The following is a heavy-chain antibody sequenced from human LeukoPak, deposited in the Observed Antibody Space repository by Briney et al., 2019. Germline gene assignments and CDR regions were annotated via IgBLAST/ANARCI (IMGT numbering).Heavy chain of an antibody. CDR1: GGTFSSYA. CDR3: ARGPDYGGNPYNWFDP. J-gene: IGHJ5*02. Sequence: SVKVSCKASGGTFSSYAISWVRQAPGQGLEWMGRIIPILGIANYAQKFQGRVTITADKSTSTAYMELSSLRSEDTAVYYCARGPDYGGNPYNWFDPWGQGTLVTVSS. D-gene: IGHD4-23*01. V-gene: IGHV1-69*04. CDR2: IIPILGIA.